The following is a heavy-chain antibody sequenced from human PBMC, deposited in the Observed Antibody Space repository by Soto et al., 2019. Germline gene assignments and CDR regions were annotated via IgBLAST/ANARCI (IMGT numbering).Heavy chain of an antibody. D-gene: IGHD6-19*01. Sequence: LRLSCVASGFTFSSYAMSWVRQAPGKGLEWVSAVSGSGDNTYYADSVKGRFTISRDNSKNTLYLQMSSLRAEDTALYYCAKRTFIAVAGTLDYWGQGTLVTVSS. CDR1: GFTFSSYA. CDR2: VSGSGDNT. V-gene: IGHV3-23*01. CDR3: AKRTFIAVAGTLDY. J-gene: IGHJ4*02.